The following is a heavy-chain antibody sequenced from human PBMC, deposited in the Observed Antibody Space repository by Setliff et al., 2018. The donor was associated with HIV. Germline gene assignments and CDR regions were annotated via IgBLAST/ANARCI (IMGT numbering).Heavy chain of an antibody. J-gene: IGHJ4*02. CDR2: INPYTRDT. CDR3: ARDRDHDFDH. Sequence: ASVKVSCKASGYSFSKYGISWVRQAPGQGLEWMAWINPYTRDTNYAQKFQGRVTVTRDTSISTIYMELSGLRSDDTAVYYCARDRDHDFDHWGQGTRVTVSS. V-gene: IGHV1-2*02. CDR1: GYSFSKYG.